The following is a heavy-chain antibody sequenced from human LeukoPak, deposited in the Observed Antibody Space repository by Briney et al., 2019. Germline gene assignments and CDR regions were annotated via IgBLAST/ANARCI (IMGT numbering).Heavy chain of an antibody. Sequence: GGSLRLSCAASGFTFSSHAMSWVRQAPGKGLEWVSTISGSGGSTYYADSVKGRFTISRDNSKNTLYLQMNSLRAEDTAVYYCAKNIIVVVAATLDYWGQGTLVTVSS. CDR2: ISGSGGST. J-gene: IGHJ4*02. D-gene: IGHD2-15*01. CDR3: AKNIIVVVAATLDY. CDR1: GFTFSSHA. V-gene: IGHV3-23*01.